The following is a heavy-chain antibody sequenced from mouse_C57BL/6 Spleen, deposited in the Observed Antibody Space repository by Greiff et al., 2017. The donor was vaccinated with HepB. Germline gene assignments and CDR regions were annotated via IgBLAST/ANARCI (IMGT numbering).Heavy chain of an antibody. V-gene: IGHV1-82*01. CDR2: IYPGDGDT. CDR3: ATRGGGSSYDYFDY. Sequence: QVQLKESGPELVKPGASVKISCKASGYAFSSSWMNWVKQRPGKGLEWIGRIYPGDGDTNYNGKFKGKATLTADKSSSTAYMQLSSLTSEDSAVYFCATRGGGSSYDYFDYWGQGTTLTVSS. CDR1: GYAFSSSW. D-gene: IGHD1-1*01. J-gene: IGHJ2*01.